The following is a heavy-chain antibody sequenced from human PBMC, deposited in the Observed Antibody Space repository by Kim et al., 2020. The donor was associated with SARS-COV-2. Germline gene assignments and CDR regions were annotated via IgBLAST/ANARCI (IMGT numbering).Heavy chain of an antibody. CDR2: IYYSGST. D-gene: IGHD1-26*01. Sequence: SETLSLTCTVSGGSISSYYWSWIRQPPGKGLEWIGYIYYSGSTNYNPSLKSRVTISVDTSKNQFSLKLSSVTAADTAVYYCARDLHSGSYLGGDYYYGMDVWGQGTTVTVSS. CDR3: ARDLHSGSYLGGDYYYGMDV. V-gene: IGHV4-59*13. CDR1: GGSISSYY. J-gene: IGHJ6*02.